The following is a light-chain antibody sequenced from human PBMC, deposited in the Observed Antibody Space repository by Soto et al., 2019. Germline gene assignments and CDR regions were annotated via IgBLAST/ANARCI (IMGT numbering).Light chain of an antibody. CDR1: SSDVGGYKF. CDR2: DVT. CDR3: SSYTNTTTLVV. V-gene: IGLV2-14*03. J-gene: IGLJ2*01. Sequence: QSALTQPASVSGSPGQSITISCTGSSSDVGGYKFVSCYQQHPGKAPKLIMYDVTDRPSGVSNRFSGSKSGNTASLTISGLQTEDEADYYCSSYTNTTTLVVFGGGTKLTVL.